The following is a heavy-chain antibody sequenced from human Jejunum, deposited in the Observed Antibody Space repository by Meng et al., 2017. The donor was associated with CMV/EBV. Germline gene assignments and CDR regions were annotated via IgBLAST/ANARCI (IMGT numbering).Heavy chain of an antibody. Sequence: QVQLVQSGSELKKPGASVKISCKASGYTFTNHAIVWVRQAPGQGLEWMGWINTTTGNPAYAQDFTGRFVFSLDTAVSTAYLQISSLKAEDTAVYYCARELPATNLNNGYWGQGTLVTVSS. V-gene: IGHV7-4-1*02. CDR3: ARELPATNLNNGY. D-gene: IGHD6-25*01. J-gene: IGHJ4*02. CDR1: GYTFTNHA. CDR2: INTTTGNP.